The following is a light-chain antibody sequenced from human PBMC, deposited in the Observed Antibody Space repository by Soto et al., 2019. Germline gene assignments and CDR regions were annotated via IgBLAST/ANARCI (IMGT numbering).Light chain of an antibody. CDR2: DAS. Sequence: VLSHSQGNLSLTQGDRATLSCRASQHDRNNYLAWYQQKPGQAPRLLIYDASSRATGIPDRFSGGGSGADFTLTISRPEPEYSAVYYCQQCGSSSRTCGQGTKVEIK. V-gene: IGKV3-20*01. J-gene: IGKJ1*01. CDR3: QQCGSSSRT. CDR1: QHDRNNY.